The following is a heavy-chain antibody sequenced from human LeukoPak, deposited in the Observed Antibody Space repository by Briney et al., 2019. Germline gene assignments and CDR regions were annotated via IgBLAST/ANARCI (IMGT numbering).Heavy chain of an antibody. CDR2: ISSSSSTI. CDR3: AREDIVVVPTAVEYMDV. Sequence: PGGSLRLSCAASGFTFSSYSMNWVRQAPGKGLEWVSYISSSSSTIYYADSVKGRFTISRDNAKSSLYLQMNSLRAEDTAVYYCAREDIVVVPTAVEYMDVWGKGTTVTVSS. J-gene: IGHJ6*03. V-gene: IGHV3-48*01. CDR1: GFTFSSYS. D-gene: IGHD2-2*01.